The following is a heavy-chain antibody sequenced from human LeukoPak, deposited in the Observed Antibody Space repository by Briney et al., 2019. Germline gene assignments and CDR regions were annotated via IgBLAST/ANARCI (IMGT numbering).Heavy chain of an antibody. V-gene: IGHV1-18*01. CDR3: ARDGYRSSSRALQGDY. CDR2: ISAYNGNT. CDR1: GYTFTSYG. Sequence: ASVKVSCKASGYTFTSYGISWMRQAPGQGLEWMGWISAYNGNTNYAQKLQGRVTMTTDTSTSPAYMELRSLRSDDTALYYCARDGYRSSSRALQGDYWGQGTLVTVSS. J-gene: IGHJ4*02. D-gene: IGHD6-6*01.